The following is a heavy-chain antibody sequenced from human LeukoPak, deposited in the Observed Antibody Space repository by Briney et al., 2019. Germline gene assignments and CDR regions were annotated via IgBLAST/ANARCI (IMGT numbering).Heavy chain of an antibody. CDR3: ARDRGDYVWGTYRPYYFDY. CDR1: GFTFSSYA. J-gene: IGHJ4*02. CDR2: ISYDGSNK. Sequence: GRSLRLSCAASGFTFSSYAMHWVRQAPGKGLEWVAVISYDGSNKYYADSVKGRFTISRDNSRNTLYLQMNSLRAEDTAVYYCARDRGDYVWGTYRPYYFDYWGQGTLVTVSS. V-gene: IGHV3-30-3*01. D-gene: IGHD3-16*02.